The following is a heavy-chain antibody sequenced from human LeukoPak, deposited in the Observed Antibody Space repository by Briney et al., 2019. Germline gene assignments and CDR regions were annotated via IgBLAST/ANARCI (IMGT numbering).Heavy chain of an antibody. D-gene: IGHD3-16*01. V-gene: IGHV4-59*08. CDR3: ASPGGATDGAFNI. CDR2: IYYSGST. J-gene: IGHJ3*02. Sequence: SETLSLTCTVSGGSISGYYWSWIRQPPGKGLEWIGYIYYSGSTNYNPSLKSRVTISVDTSKNQVSLKLNSVTAADTAVYYCASPGGATDGAFNIWGQGTMVTASS. CDR1: GGSISGYY.